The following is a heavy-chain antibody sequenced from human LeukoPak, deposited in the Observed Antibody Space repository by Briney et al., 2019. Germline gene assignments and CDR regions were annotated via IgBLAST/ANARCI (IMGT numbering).Heavy chain of an antibody. CDR1: GFTFSIYV. D-gene: IGHD3/OR15-3a*01. V-gene: IGHV3-23*01. Sequence: GGSLRLSCAASGFTFSIYVMSWVRQAPGRGLEWVSGISGSGGSTYYADSVKGRLTISRDNPKNTLYLQMNSLRADDTAVYYCAKEVDSANYWGQGTLVTVSS. J-gene: IGHJ4*02. CDR3: AKEVDSANY. CDR2: ISGSGGST.